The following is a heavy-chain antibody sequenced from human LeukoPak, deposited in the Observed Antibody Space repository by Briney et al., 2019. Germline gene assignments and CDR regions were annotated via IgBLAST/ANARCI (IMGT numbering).Heavy chain of an antibody. Sequence: PSETLSLTCTVSGVSISSYYWSWIRQPPGKGLEWIGYIYYSGSTNYNPSLKSRVTISVDTSKNQFSLKLSSVTAADTAVYYCARAKYSSSWYALDYWGQGTLVTVSS. CDR1: GVSISSYY. V-gene: IGHV4-59*01. CDR2: IYYSGST. D-gene: IGHD6-13*01. J-gene: IGHJ4*02. CDR3: ARAKYSSSWYALDY.